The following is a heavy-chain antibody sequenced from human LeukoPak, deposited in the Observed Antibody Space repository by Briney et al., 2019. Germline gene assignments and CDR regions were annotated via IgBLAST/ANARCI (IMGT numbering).Heavy chain of an antibody. V-gene: IGHV1-18*01. D-gene: IGHD4-11*01. CDR3: ARVATVTASLDY. Sequence: ASVKVSCKASGGTFSSYAISWVRQAPGQGLEWMGWISAYNGNTNYAQKLQGRVTMTTDTSTSTAYMELRSLRSDDTAVYYCARVATVTASLDYWGQGTLVTVSS. J-gene: IGHJ4*02. CDR2: ISAYNGNT. CDR1: GGTFSSYA.